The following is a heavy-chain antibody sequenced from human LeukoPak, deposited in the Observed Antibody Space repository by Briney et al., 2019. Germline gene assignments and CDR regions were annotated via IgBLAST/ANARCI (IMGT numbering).Heavy chain of an antibody. Sequence: GVSLRLSCAASGFTFSSYWMTWVRQGPGKGLEWVASIKQDGNEIYYVDSLKGRFTISRDNAKNSLYLQMNSLRAEDTAMYYCARDSGYNAFDYWGQGTLVTVSS. D-gene: IGHD5-12*01. J-gene: IGHJ4*02. V-gene: IGHV3-7*05. CDR3: ARDSGYNAFDY. CDR2: IKQDGNEI. CDR1: GFTFSSYW.